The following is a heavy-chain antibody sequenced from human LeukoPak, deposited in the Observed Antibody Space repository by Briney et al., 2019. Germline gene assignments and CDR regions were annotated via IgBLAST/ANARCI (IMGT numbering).Heavy chain of an antibody. D-gene: IGHD3-10*01. CDR3: ARDFPPEGSYFDY. J-gene: IGHJ4*02. CDR2: ISYDGSNK. V-gene: IGHV3-30-3*01. CDR1: GFTFSSYA. Sequence: GGSLRLSCAASGFTFSSYAMHWVRQAPGKGLEWVAVISYDGSNKYYADSVKGRFTISRDNSKDTLYLQMNSLRAEDTAVYYCARDFPPEGSYFDYWGQGTLVTVSS.